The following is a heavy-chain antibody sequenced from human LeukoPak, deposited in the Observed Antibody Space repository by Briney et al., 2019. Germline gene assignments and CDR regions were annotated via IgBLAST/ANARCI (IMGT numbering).Heavy chain of an antibody. Sequence: GGSLRLSCAASGFTFSSYEMNWVRQAPGKGLEWVSYISSSGSTIYYADSVEGRFTISRDNAKNSLYLQMNSLRGEDTAVYYCARDGTPIYSSGWVYMDVWGKGTTVTISS. CDR1: GFTFSSYE. CDR3: ARDGTPIYSSGWVYMDV. J-gene: IGHJ6*04. CDR2: ISSSGSTI. V-gene: IGHV3-48*03. D-gene: IGHD6-25*01.